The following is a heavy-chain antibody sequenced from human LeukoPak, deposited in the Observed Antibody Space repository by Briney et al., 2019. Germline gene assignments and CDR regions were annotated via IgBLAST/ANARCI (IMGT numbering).Heavy chain of an antibody. CDR2: IYYSGST. Sequence: SETLSLTCTVSGGSISSYYWSWIRQPPGKGLEWIGYIYYSGSTNYNPSLKSRVTISVDTSKNQFSLKLSSVTAADTAVYYCAGGGSSWYEFDPWGQGTLVTVSS. V-gene: IGHV4-59*01. CDR3: AGGGSSWYEFDP. J-gene: IGHJ5*02. D-gene: IGHD6-13*01. CDR1: GGSISSYY.